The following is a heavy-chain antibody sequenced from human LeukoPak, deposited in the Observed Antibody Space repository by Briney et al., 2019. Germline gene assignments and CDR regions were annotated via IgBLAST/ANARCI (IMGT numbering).Heavy chain of an antibody. CDR2: ISWNSGSI. CDR1: GFTFDDYA. CDR3: AKGYYYDSSGYYRLSAFDI. J-gene: IGHJ3*02. Sequence: QPGRSLRLSCAASGFTFDDYAMHWVRQAPGKGLEWVSGISWNSGSIGYADSVKGRFTISRDNAKNSLYLQMNSLRAEDTALYYCAKGYYYDSSGYYRLSAFDIWGRGTMVTVSS. V-gene: IGHV3-9*01. D-gene: IGHD3-22*01.